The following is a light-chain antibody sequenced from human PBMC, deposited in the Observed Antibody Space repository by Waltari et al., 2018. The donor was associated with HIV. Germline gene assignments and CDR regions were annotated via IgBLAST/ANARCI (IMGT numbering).Light chain of an antibody. Sequence: QSILAQPPSVSATPGQRVTISCSGGSSNIGNNLLSWYQQVPGAAPKLLIFDNSKRPSEIPDRFSASKSDTSGTPDIAGLQTGDEGDYYCGTWDSNLRNWVFGGGTKLTVL. CDR1: SSNIGNNL. CDR2: DNS. CDR3: GTWDSNLRNWV. J-gene: IGLJ3*02. V-gene: IGLV1-51*01.